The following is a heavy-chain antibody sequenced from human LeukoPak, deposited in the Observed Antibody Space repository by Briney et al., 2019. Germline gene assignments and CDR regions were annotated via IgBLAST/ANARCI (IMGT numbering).Heavy chain of an antibody. CDR1: GGSISSGGYS. V-gene: IGHV4-30-2*01. CDR2: IYHSGST. CDR3: ARYIAVAGVDY. J-gene: IGHJ4*02. D-gene: IGHD6-19*01. Sequence: SSETLSLTCAVSGGSISSGGYSWSWIRQPPGKGLEWIGYIYHSGSTYYNPSLKSRVTISVDRSKNQFSLKLSSVTAADTAVYYCARYIAVAGVDYWGQGTLVTVSS.